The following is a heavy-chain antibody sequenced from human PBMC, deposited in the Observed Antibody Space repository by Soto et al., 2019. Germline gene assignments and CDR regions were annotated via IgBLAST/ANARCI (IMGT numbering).Heavy chain of an antibody. CDR2: IIPIFGTA. CDR3: ARGGDVATVSYYYGMDV. J-gene: IGHJ6*02. D-gene: IGHD5-12*01. Sequence: SVEVSCKASGGTFSSYAISWVRQAPGQGLEWMGGIIPIFGTANYAQKFQGRVTITADESTSTAYMELSSLRSEDTAVYYCARGGDVATVSYYYGMDVWGQGTTVTVYS. CDR1: GGTFSSYA. V-gene: IGHV1-69*13.